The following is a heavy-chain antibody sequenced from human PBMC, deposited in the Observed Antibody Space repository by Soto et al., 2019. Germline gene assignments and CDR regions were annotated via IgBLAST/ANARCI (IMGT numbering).Heavy chain of an antibody. CDR3: ASRLVLRFLEWLLPQFDY. D-gene: IGHD3-3*01. J-gene: IGHJ4*02. V-gene: IGHV4-39*01. CDR2: IYYSGST. Sequence: SETLSLTCTVSGGSISSSSYYWCWIRQPPGKGLEWIGSIYYSGSTYYNPSLKSRVTISVDTSKNQFSLKLSSVTAADTAVYYCASRLVLRFLEWLLPQFDYWGQGTLVTVSS. CDR1: GGSISSSSYY.